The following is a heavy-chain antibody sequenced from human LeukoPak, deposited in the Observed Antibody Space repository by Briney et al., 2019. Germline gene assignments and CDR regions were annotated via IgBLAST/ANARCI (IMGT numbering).Heavy chain of an antibody. D-gene: IGHD5-24*01. CDR1: GFTFSSYA. Sequence: GGSLRLSCAASGFTFSSYAMHWVCQAPGKGLEWVAVISYDGSNKYYADSVKGRFTISRDNSKNTLYLQMNSLRAEDTAVYYCARESTITGGEDYWGQGTLVTVSS. CDR2: ISYDGSNK. V-gene: IGHV3-30*04. CDR3: ARESTITGGEDY. J-gene: IGHJ4*02.